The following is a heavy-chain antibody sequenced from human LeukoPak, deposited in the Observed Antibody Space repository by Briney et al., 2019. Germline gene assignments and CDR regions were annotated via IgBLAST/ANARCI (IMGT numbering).Heavy chain of an antibody. CDR1: GFKFKNYW. V-gene: IGHV3-7*02. J-gene: IGHJ3*02. Sequence: PGGSLRLSCVVSGFKFKNYWMTWVRQAPGKGLEWVATIKQDGRETYYVDSVKGRFTISRDNAKNSLYLQMNSLRAEDTALYYCARGRGYSYGLYAAFDIWREGTNLSVSS. D-gene: IGHD5-18*01. CDR2: IKQDGRET. CDR3: ARGRGYSYGLYAAFDI.